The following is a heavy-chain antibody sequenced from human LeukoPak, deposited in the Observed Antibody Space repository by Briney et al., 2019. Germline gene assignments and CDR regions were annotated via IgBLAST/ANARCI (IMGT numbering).Heavy chain of an antibody. CDR2: ISYDGSNK. V-gene: IGHV3-30*18. CDR3: AKDRLEGPPAAADY. Sequence: GGSLRLSCAASGFTFSSYGMHWVRQAPGKGLEWVAVISYDGSNKYYADSVKGRFTISRDNSKNTLYLQMNSLRAEDTAVYYCAKDRLEGPPAAADYWGQGTLVTVSS. J-gene: IGHJ4*02. CDR1: GFTFSSYG. D-gene: IGHD2-2*01.